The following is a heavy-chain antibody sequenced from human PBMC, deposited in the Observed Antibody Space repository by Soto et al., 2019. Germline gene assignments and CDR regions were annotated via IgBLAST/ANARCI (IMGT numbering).Heavy chain of an antibody. D-gene: IGHD3-22*01. CDR2: IYYSGST. V-gene: IGHV4-31*03. Sequence: PSEKLSLTCTVSGGSISSGGYYWSWLRQHPGKGLEWIGYIYYSGSTYYNPSLKSRVTISVDTSKNQFSLKLSSVTAADTAVYYCARDRDSSGYYFDYWGQGILVTVS. CDR1: GGSISSGGYY. CDR3: ARDRDSSGYYFDY. J-gene: IGHJ4*02.